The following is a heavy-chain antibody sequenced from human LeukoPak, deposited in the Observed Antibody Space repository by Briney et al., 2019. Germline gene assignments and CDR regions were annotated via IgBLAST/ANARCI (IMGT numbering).Heavy chain of an antibody. J-gene: IGHJ6*02. CDR2: ISWNSGSI. Sequence: GGSLRLSCAASGFTFDDYAMHWVRQAPGKGLEWVSGISWNSGSIGYADSVKGRCTISRDNAKNSLYLQMNSLRAEDTALYYCAKDGPSNYDILTGYYPSSYGMDVWGQGTTVTVSS. CDR3: AKDGPSNYDILTGYYPSSYGMDV. CDR1: GFTFDDYA. V-gene: IGHV3-9*01. D-gene: IGHD3-9*01.